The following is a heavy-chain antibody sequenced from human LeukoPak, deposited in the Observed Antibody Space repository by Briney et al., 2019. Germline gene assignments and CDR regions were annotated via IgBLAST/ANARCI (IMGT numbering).Heavy chain of an antibody. CDR2: INPSGGPA. CDR1: TYNFTRYH. J-gene: IGHJ4*02. CDR3: AREAIFGVVREYYFDL. V-gene: IGHV1-46*01. Sequence: ASVKVSCKASTYNFTRYHIHWVRQAPGQGLEWMGVINPSGGPATYAQKFQGRVTLTRDASTTTVYMEVNSLRSDDTAVYYCAREAIFGVVREYYFDLWGQGTLVTVS. D-gene: IGHD3-3*01.